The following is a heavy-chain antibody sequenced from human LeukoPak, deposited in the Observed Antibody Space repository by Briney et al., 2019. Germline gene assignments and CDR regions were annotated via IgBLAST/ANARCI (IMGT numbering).Heavy chain of an antibody. V-gene: IGHV1-46*01. CDR2: INPSGGST. CDR3: AGESRAYYDFWSGYPDDY. Sequence: ASVKVSCKASGYTFTSYYMHWVRQAPGQGLEWMGIINPSGGSTSYAQKFQGRVTMTRDMSTSTVYMELSSLRSEDTAVYYCAGESRAYYDFWSGYPDDYWGQGTLVTVSS. CDR1: GYTFTSYY. J-gene: IGHJ4*02. D-gene: IGHD3-3*01.